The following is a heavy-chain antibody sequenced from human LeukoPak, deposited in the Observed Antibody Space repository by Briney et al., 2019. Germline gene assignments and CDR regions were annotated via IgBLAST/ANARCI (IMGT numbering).Heavy chain of an antibody. D-gene: IGHD6-19*01. CDR3: ATDVAVAGTQDY. CDR1: GFTFSSYG. CDR2: IRYDGSNK. Sequence: GGSLRLSCAASGFTFSSYGMHWVRQAPGKGLEWVAFIRYDGSNKYYADSVKGRFAISRDNSKNTLYLQMNSLRAEDTAVYYCATDVAVAGTQDYWGQGTLVTVSS. V-gene: IGHV3-30*02. J-gene: IGHJ4*02.